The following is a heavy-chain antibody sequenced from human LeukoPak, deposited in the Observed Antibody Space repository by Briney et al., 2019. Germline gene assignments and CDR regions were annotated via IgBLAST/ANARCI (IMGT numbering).Heavy chain of an antibody. CDR1: GFSFSRYR. D-gene: IGHD5-12*01. V-gene: IGHV3-7*01. J-gene: IGHJ4*02. CDR3: ARVVAAGSDY. Sequence: GGSLRLSCAASGFSFSRYRMSWVRQAPGKGLEWVANIKEDGSQTYYVDSVKGRFTISRDNAKNSLYLQMNGLRVEDTALYYCARVVAAGSDYWGQGTLVTVSS. CDR2: IKEDGSQT.